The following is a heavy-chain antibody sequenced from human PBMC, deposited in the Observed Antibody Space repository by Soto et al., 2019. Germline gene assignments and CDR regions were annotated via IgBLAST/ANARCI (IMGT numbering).Heavy chain of an antibody. Sequence: PGGSLRLSCAASGFTFSNAWMSWARQAPGKGLEWVGRIKSKTDGGTTDYAAPVKGRFTISRDDSKNTLYLQMNSLKTEDTAVYYCTTAYNWNSGVFDYWGQGTLVTVSS. V-gene: IGHV3-15*01. J-gene: IGHJ4*02. CDR2: IKSKTDGGTT. D-gene: IGHD1-7*01. CDR3: TTAYNWNSGVFDY. CDR1: GFTFSNAW.